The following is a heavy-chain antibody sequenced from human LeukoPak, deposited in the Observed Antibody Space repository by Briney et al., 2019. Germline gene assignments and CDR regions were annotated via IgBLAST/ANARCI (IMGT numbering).Heavy chain of an antibody. J-gene: IGHJ1*01. Sequence: ASVKVSCKASGYSFTSYGFSWVRQAPGQGLEWMGWISAYNGHTGYAQKFQGRVTMTTDTSTSTAYMELRSLRSDDTAVYFCARDRARSAMAREFQHWGQGTQVTVSS. V-gene: IGHV1-18*01. D-gene: IGHD2-2*01. CDR1: GYSFTSYG. CDR2: ISAYNGHT. CDR3: ARDRARSAMAREFQH.